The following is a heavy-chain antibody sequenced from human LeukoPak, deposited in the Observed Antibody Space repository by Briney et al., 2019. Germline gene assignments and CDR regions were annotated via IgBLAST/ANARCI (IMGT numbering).Heavy chain of an antibody. D-gene: IGHD3-22*01. CDR2: ISYDGSNK. Sequence: GGSLRLSCAASGFTFSSYAMHWVRQAPGKGLEWVAVISYDGSNKYYADSVKGRFTISRDNSKNTLYLQMNSLRAEDTAVYYCARAGDSSGYFLYYFDCWGQGTLVTVSS. CDR1: GFTFSSYA. J-gene: IGHJ4*02. CDR3: ARAGDSSGYFLYYFDC. V-gene: IGHV3-30-3*01.